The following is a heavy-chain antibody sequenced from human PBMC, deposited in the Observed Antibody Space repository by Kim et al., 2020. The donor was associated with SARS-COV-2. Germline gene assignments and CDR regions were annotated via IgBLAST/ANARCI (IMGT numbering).Heavy chain of an antibody. CDR2: IKQDGSEK. CDR1: GFTFSNYW. Sequence: GGSLRLSCAASGFTFSNYWMNWVRQAPGKVLEWVANIKQDGSEKYYVESVKGLFTISRDNAENSVYLQMNSLRAEDTAVYYCARGRKVIGSSSWYNGFDYWSEGTLV. J-gene: IGHJ4*02. V-gene: IGHV3-7*01. D-gene: IGHD6-13*01. CDR3: ARGRKVIGSSSWYNGFDY.